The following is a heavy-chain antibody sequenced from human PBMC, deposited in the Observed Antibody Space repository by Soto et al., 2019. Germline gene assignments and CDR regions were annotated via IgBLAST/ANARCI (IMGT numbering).Heavy chain of an antibody. V-gene: IGHV4-39*01. CDR2: IYYSGST. CDR3: ARHLVTMIVVVPPPYFDY. D-gene: IGHD3-22*01. Sequence: SETLSLTCTVSGGSISSSSYYWGWIRQPPGKGLEWIGSIYYSGSTYYNPSLKSRVTISVDTSKNQFSLKLSSVTAADTAVYYCARHLVTMIVVVPPPYFDYWGQGTLVTVSS. CDR1: GGSISSSSYY. J-gene: IGHJ4*02.